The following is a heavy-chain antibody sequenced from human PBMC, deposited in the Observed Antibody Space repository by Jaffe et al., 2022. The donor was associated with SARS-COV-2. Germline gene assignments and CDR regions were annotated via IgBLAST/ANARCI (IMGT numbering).Heavy chain of an antibody. CDR2: INHSGST. D-gene: IGHD3-10*01. CDR1: GGSFSGYY. J-gene: IGHJ6*03. Sequence: QVQLQQWGAGLLKPSETLSLTCAVYGGSFSGYYWSWIRQPPGKGLEWIGEINHSGSTNYNPSLKSRVTISVDTSKNQFSLKLSSVTAADTAVYYCAREITMVRGVTVGPSHYMDVWGKGTTVTVSS. CDR3: AREITMVRGVTVGPSHYMDV. V-gene: IGHV4-34*01.